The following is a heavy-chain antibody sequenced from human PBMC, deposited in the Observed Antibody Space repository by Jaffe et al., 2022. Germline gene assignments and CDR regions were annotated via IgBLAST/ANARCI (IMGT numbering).Heavy chain of an antibody. D-gene: IGHD5-12*01. Sequence: QVQLVESGGGVVQPGGSLRLSCAASGFNFRYFGMHWVRQAPGKGLEWVAYIQVDGSNKYYADSVKGRFTISRDNSKNTLYLQMNSLRAGDTALYYCAKDRGYSGFDYWGQGTLVTVSS. J-gene: IGHJ4*02. CDR3: AKDRGYSGFDY. V-gene: IGHV3-30*02. CDR2: IQVDGSNK. CDR1: GFNFRYFG.